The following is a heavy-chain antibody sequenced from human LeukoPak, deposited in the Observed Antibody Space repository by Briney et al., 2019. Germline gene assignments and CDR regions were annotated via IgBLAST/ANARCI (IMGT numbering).Heavy chain of an antibody. CDR1: GFTFSSYA. Sequence: GGSLRLSCAASGFTFSSYAMSWVRQAPGKGLEWVSAISGSGGSTYYADSVKGRFTISRDNSKNTLYLQMNSLRAEDTAVCYCANSRDFWSGYPYYYYYYGMDVWGQGTTVTVSS. D-gene: IGHD3-3*01. CDR3: ANSRDFWSGYPYYYYYYGMDV. CDR2: ISGSGGST. J-gene: IGHJ6*02. V-gene: IGHV3-23*01.